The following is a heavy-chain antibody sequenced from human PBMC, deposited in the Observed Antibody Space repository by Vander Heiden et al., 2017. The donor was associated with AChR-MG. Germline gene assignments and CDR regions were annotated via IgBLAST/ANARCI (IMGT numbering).Heavy chain of an antibody. J-gene: IGHJ4*02. V-gene: IGHV4-39*01. CDR1: GDSISSTTFY. CDR3: ARPYCSGGSCYTRLFHK. D-gene: IGHD2-15*01. CDR2: INYSGPA. Sequence: QLQLQESGPGLVKPSEPLSLTCTVSGDSISSTTFYWGWVRQSPGKGLEWIGSINYSGPAYYTPSLKIRVTIAVDTSKNQFSLKMSSVTAADTAVYYCARPYCSGGSCYTRLFHKWGQGTLVTVSS.